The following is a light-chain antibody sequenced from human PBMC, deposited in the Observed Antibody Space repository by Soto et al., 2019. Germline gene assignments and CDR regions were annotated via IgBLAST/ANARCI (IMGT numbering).Light chain of an antibody. CDR1: SSDVGAYNY. J-gene: IGLJ3*02. CDR2: DVI. V-gene: IGLV2-14*01. Sequence: QSALTQPASVSGSPGQSITISCTGTSSDVGAYNYVSWYQQHPGKVPKLIIYDVINRPSGVSSRFSGSKSVDTASLTISGLQAEDEADYYCTSYTSSVTLVLGGGTKVTVL. CDR3: TSYTSSVTLV.